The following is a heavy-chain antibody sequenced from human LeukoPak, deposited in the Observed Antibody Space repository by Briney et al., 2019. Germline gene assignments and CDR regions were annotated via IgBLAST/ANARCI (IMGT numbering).Heavy chain of an antibody. D-gene: IGHD3-22*01. Sequence: GASVKVSCKVSGYSLSELSIHWVRQAPGKRLEWMGGFDPEDGETIYAQKFQGRVTMTEDTSTNTAKMELSSLRSDDTAVYYCATGGTYYYGNTSYYTFDYWGQGTLVTVSS. CDR1: GYSLSELS. CDR2: FDPEDGET. J-gene: IGHJ4*02. CDR3: ATGGTYYYGNTSYYTFDY. V-gene: IGHV1-24*01.